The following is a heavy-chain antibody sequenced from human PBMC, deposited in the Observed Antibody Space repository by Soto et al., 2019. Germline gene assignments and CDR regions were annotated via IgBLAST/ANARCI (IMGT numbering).Heavy chain of an antibody. D-gene: IGHD1-20*01. CDR2: IYYSGST. CDR1: GGSIISGGYY. J-gene: IGHJ5*02. V-gene: IGHV4-31*03. CDR3: ASVKYNWNDREGYWFDP. Sequence: SETLSLTCTVSGGSIISGGYYWSWIRQHPGKGLEWIGYIYYSGSTYYNPSLKSRVTISVDTSKNQFSLKLSSVTAADTAVYYCASVKYNWNDREGYWFDPWGQGTLVTVSS.